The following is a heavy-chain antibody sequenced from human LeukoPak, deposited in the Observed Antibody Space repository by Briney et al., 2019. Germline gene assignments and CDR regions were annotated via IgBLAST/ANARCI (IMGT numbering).Heavy chain of an antibody. J-gene: IGHJ4*02. V-gene: IGHV3-33*08. Sequence: PGRSLRLSCEASGFTFSSHGMHWVRQAPGKGLEWVAVIWYDGSYKYYADSVKGRFTISRDNSNSTLYLQMNSLRAEDTAVYYCARDKSTSCYYFDYCGQGTLVTVSS. CDR3: ARDKSTSCYYFDY. CDR2: IWYDGSYK. D-gene: IGHD2-2*01. CDR1: GFTFSSHG.